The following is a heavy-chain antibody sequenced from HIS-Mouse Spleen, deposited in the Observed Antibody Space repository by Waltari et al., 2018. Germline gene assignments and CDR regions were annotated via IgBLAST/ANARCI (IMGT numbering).Heavy chain of an antibody. J-gene: IGHJ4*02. V-gene: IGHV2-26*01. CDR2: IFSNDEK. CDR1: GFSLSNARMG. CDR3: ERIRGMGAFDMLTAYYDY. D-gene: IGHD3-9*01. Sequence: QVTLKESGPVLVKPTETLTLTCTVSGFSLSNARMGVSWIRQPPGKALEWVAHIFSNDEKPHSTYLKRRLTISKETSISLVVLTMTNMDPVDTATYYCERIRGMGAFDMLTAYYDYWGQGTLVTVSS.